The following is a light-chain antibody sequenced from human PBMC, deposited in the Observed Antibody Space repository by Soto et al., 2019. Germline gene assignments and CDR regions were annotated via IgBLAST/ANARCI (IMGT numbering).Light chain of an antibody. J-gene: IGKJ5*01. CDR2: TAS. Sequence: DIQMTQSPSSLSASVGDRVTITCQASQSVSNYLNWFQHKPGRAPKLLIHTASTLRSGVPSRFSGSGSGADFTLTISSLQREDFATYYCQQSYTTPFTFGQGTRLEIK. CDR1: QSVSNY. V-gene: IGKV1-39*01. CDR3: QQSYTTPFT.